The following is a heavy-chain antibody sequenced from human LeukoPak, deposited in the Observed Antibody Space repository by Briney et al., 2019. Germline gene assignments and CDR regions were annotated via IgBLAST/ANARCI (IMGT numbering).Heavy chain of an antibody. J-gene: IGHJ4*02. Sequence: SETLSLTCTVSGGSISSGGYYWSWIRQPPGKGLEWIGYIYHSGSTYYNPSLKSRVTISVDRSKNQFSLKLSSVTAADTAVYYCARLRIAVAKYYFDYWGQGTLVTVSS. V-gene: IGHV4-30-2*01. D-gene: IGHD6-19*01. CDR2: IYHSGST. CDR3: ARLRIAVAKYYFDY. CDR1: GGSISSGGYY.